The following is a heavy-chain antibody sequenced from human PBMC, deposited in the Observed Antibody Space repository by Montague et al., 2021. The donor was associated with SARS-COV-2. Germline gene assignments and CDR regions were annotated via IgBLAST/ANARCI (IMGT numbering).Heavy chain of an antibody. D-gene: IGHD4-17*01. CDR2: TSYRSKWTS. J-gene: IGHJ4*02. CDR3: VRDTGSAQAGFDA. V-gene: IGHV6-1*01. CDR1: GDSVWSNTAA. Sequence: CAISGDSVWSNTAAWNWIRQSPSGGLEWLGRTSYRSKWTSDYATSVEGRISIDLDTSKNQFFLHLRSVTPEDTGVYYCVRDTGSAQAGFDAWGQGTLVTVSS.